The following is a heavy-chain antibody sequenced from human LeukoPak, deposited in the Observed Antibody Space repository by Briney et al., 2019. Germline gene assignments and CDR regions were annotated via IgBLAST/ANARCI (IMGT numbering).Heavy chain of an antibody. J-gene: IGHJ4*02. V-gene: IGHV1-69*06. CDR1: GYSFTTYG. CDR2: IIPIFGTT. D-gene: IGHD3-16*01. CDR3: ARDNDSRDPPHFDY. Sequence: SVKVSCKAAGYSFTTYGITWVRQAPGQGLEWMGGIIPIFGTTNYARKFRGRVTLTADKSTRTAYMELSSLRSEDTAVYYCARDNDSRDPPHFDYWGQGALVTVSS.